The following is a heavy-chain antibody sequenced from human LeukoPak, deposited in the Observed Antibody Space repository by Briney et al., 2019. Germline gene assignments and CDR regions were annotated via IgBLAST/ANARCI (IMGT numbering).Heavy chain of an antibody. CDR1: GGSFSGYY. Sequence: SETLSLTCAVYGGSFSGYYWSWIRQPPEKGLEWIGEINHSGSTNYNPSLKSRVAMSVDTSKNQFSLKLSSVTAADTAVYYCARKSTLRDYGDYNPPKQPDWEGGSSYWYFDLWGRGTLVTVSS. D-gene: IGHD4-17*01. J-gene: IGHJ2*01. CDR3: ARKSTLRDYGDYNPPKQPDWEGGSSYWYFDL. V-gene: IGHV4-34*01. CDR2: INHSGST.